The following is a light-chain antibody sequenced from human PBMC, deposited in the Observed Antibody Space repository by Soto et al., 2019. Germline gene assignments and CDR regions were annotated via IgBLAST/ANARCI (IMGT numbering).Light chain of an antibody. CDR2: YAS. CDR3: QQYNNWPPIT. Sequence: EIMMTQSPATLSVSPGERATLSCRASQSVRNNLAWYQQKPGQAPRLLIYYASTRATGIPARFSGSGSGTEFNLTISSLQSEDFALYYCQQYNNWPPITFGQGTRLEIK. V-gene: IGKV3-15*01. J-gene: IGKJ5*01. CDR1: QSVRNN.